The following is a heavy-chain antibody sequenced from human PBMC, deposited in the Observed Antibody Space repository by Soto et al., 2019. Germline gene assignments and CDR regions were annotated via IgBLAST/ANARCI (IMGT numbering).Heavy chain of an antibody. Sequence: PGGSLRLSCAASGFTFSSYWMSWVRQAPGKGLEWVANIKQDGGTTDYAAPVKGRFTISRDDSKNTLYLQMNSLKTEDTAVYYCTTAAYYDFWSGYHPTFDYWGQGTLVTVSS. J-gene: IGHJ4*02. CDR2: IKQDGGTT. V-gene: IGHV3-15*01. CDR3: TTAAYYDFWSGYHPTFDY. D-gene: IGHD3-3*01. CDR1: GFTFSSYW.